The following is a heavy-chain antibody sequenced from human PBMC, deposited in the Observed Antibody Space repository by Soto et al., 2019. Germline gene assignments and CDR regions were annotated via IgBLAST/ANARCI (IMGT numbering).Heavy chain of an antibody. CDR2: IDSDGTDT. J-gene: IGHJ5*01. D-gene: IGHD1-26*01. Sequence: GSLRLSCEASGFTFYTYAMIWVRQAPGKGLEWVTAIDSDGTDTYYADFVKGRFTVSRDNSKNTFYLQMRSLTAEDTALYYCAKGRLAVGSDWFDSWGPGTLVTVSS. CDR1: GFTFYTYA. V-gene: IGHV3-23*05. CDR3: AKGRLAVGSDWFDS.